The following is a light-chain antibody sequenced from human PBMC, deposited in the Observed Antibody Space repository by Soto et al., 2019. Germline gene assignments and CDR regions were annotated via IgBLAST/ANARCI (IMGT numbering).Light chain of an antibody. CDR1: QSVSSY. Sequence: EIVLTQSPATLSLSPGERATLSCRASQSVSSYLAWYQQKPGQAPRLLIYYASNRATSIPARFSGSGSGTDFTLTIISLGPEDFAVYYWQQRSNWPPMYTFGQGTKLEIK. CDR3: QQRSNWPPMYT. V-gene: IGKV3-11*01. CDR2: YAS. J-gene: IGKJ2*01.